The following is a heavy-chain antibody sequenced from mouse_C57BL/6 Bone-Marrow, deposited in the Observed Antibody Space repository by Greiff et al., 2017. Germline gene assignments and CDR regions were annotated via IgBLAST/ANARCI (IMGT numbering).Heavy chain of an antibody. V-gene: IGHV1-58*01. CDR2: TYIGNGYT. CDR3: ALGDYYGSSYYAMDY. Sequence: EVQLQQSGAELVRPGSSVKMSCKTSGYTFTSYGINWVKQRPGQGLEWIGYTYIGNGYTEYNEKFKGKATLTSDTSSSTAYMQLSSLTSEDAAIYFWALGDYYGSSYYAMDYWGQGTAVTVSS. J-gene: IGHJ4*01. D-gene: IGHD1-1*01. CDR1: GYTFTSYG.